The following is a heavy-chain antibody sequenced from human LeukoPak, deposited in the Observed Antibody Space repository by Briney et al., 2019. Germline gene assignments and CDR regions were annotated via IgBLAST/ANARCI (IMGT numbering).Heavy chain of an antibody. D-gene: IGHD3-16*02. CDR2: IKSKTDGGTT. Sequence: GGSLRLSCAASGFTFSNAWMSWVRQAPGKGLEWVGRIKSKTDGGTTDYAAPVKGRFTISRDDSKNTLYLQMNSLKTEDTAVYYCTTGVRLRLGELSLFISVAFDIWGQREIGTVSS. V-gene: IGHV3-15*01. CDR3: TTGVRLRLGELSLFISVAFDI. J-gene: IGHJ3*02. CDR1: GFTFSNAW.